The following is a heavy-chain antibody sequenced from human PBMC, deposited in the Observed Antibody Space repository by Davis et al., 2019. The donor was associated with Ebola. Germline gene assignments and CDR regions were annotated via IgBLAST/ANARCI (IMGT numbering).Heavy chain of an antibody. CDR1: GGSITSSY. Sequence: SETLSLTCTVSGGSITSSYWSWIRQPPGKGLEWIGYIYYSGSTNYNPSLKSRVTISVDTSKNQFSLKLSSVTAADTAVYYCARGGYSYGSIDYWGQGTLVTVSS. J-gene: IGHJ4*02. D-gene: IGHD5-18*01. CDR2: IYYSGST. CDR3: ARGGYSYGSIDY. V-gene: IGHV4-59*01.